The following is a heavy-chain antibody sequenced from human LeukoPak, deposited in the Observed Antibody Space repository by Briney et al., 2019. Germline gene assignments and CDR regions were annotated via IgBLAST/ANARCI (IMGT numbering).Heavy chain of an antibody. J-gene: IGHJ4*02. CDR1: GFTFSSYS. CDR3: ARDTGDCYDSSEADY. D-gene: IGHD3-22*01. CDR2: ISSSSSYI. V-gene: IGHV3-21*01. Sequence: GGSLRLSCAASGFTFSSYSMNWVRQAPGKGLEWVSSISSSSSYIYYADSVKGRFTISRDNAKNSLYLQMNSLRAEDTAVYYCARDTGDCYDSSEADYWGQGTLVTVSS.